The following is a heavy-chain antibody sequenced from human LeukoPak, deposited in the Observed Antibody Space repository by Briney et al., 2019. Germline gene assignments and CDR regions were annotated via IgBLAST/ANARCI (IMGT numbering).Heavy chain of an antibody. CDR2: MYYSGST. V-gene: IGHV4-39*01. CDR3: ASLSVLELLPFWYDP. J-gene: IGHJ5*02. Sequence: PSETLSLTCTVSGVSISSRSYYWGWIRQPPGKRLEWIGSMYYSGSTYYNPSLKSRVTISVDTSKNQFSLKLSSVTAADTEVYYCASLSVLELLPFWYDPWGQGTLVTVSS. D-gene: IGHD3-3*01. CDR1: GVSISSRSYY.